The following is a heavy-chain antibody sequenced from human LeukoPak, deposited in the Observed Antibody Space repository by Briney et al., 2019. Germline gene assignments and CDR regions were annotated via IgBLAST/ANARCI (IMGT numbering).Heavy chain of an antibody. V-gene: IGHV3-33*01. D-gene: IGHD6-19*01. Sequence: PGRSLRLSCAASGFTFSSYGMHWVRQAPGKRPEWVAFIWDGGSDKNYSEYLKDRFTITRDNSKNTLYLQMNSLRAEDTAVYYCARGVAGTWWFDPWGQGTLVTVSS. CDR2: IWDGGSDK. CDR3: ARGVAGTWWFDP. J-gene: IGHJ5*02. CDR1: GFTFSSYG.